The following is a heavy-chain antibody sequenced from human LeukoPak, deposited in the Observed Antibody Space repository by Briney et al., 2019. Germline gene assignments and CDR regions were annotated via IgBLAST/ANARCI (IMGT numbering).Heavy chain of an antibody. CDR1: GFTFTSSA. J-gene: IGHJ4*02. V-gene: IGHV1-58*01. Sequence: SVKVSCKASGFTFTSSAVQWVRQARGQRLEWIGWIVVGSGNTNYAQKFRERVTITRDMSTSTAYMELSSLRSEDTAVYYCAAVGSPQTYYYDSSFDYWGQGTLVTVSS. D-gene: IGHD3-22*01. CDR2: IVVGSGNT. CDR3: AAVGSPQTYYYDSSFDY.